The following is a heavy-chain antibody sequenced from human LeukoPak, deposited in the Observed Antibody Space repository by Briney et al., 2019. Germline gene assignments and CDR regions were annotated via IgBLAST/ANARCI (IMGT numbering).Heavy chain of an antibody. Sequence: SVKVSCKASGYTFTSYGISWVRQAPGQGLEWMGGIIPMFGTTQYAQKFQGRVTITADKSTSTAYMELSSLTSEDTAVYYCARNSGSGTSFSDYWGQGTLVTVSS. CDR3: ARNSGSGTSFSDY. CDR1: GYTFTSYG. J-gene: IGHJ4*02. CDR2: IIPMFGTT. V-gene: IGHV1-69*06. D-gene: IGHD3-10*01.